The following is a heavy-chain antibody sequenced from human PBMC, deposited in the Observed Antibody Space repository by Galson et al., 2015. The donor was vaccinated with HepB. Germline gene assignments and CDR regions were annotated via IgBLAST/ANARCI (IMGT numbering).Heavy chain of an antibody. CDR2: IYSGGST. CDR1: GFTVSSNY. D-gene: IGHD6-19*01. CDR3: ARAILSLRIAVAGPVYGMDV. Sequence: SLRLSCAASGFTVSSNYMSWVRQAPGKGLEWVSVIYSGGSTYYADSVKGRFTIYRDKSKNTLYLQMNSLSAEDTAVYYCARAILSLRIAVAGPVYGMDVWGQGTTVIVSS. V-gene: IGHV3-66*01. J-gene: IGHJ6*02.